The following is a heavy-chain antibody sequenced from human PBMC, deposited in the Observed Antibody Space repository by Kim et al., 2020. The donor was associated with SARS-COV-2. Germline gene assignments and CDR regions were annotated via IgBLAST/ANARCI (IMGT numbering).Heavy chain of an antibody. J-gene: IGHJ5*02. Sequence: ASVKVSCKASGYNFGTYAMHWVRRAPGQGLEWMGWINAGNGGTIYSQKFQGRVTITRDTSASTVYMALSSLTSEDTAVYYCARGGDFWNFINNWFDPWGQGTLVTVSS. CDR2: INAGNGGT. CDR3: ARGGDFWNFINNWFDP. V-gene: IGHV1-3*01. CDR1: GYNFGTYA. D-gene: IGHD3-3*01.